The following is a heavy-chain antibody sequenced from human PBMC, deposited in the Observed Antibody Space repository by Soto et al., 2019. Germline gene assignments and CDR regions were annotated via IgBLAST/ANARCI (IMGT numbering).Heavy chain of an antibody. V-gene: IGHV3-30-3*01. CDR1: GFTFSTYA. Sequence: QVQLVESGGGVVQPGGSLRLSCSASGFTFSTYAMQWVRQAPGKGLEWVAVVSSEGGTQFYADFVKGRFTISRDNSRNSLYLQMSSLTTDDAAIYYCARENYYGGHVIGSLDLWGRGTLVSVSS. CDR3: ARENYYGGHVIGSLDL. CDR2: VSSEGGTQ. J-gene: IGHJ2*01. D-gene: IGHD3-22*01.